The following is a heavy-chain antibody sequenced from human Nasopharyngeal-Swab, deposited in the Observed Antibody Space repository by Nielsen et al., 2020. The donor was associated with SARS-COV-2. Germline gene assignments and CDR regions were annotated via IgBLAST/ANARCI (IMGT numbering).Heavy chain of an antibody. J-gene: IGHJ6*03. CDR3: FTGHYMGV. Sequence: VRQAPGKGLEGVAKIKEDGSEKFYVDSVEGRFTISRDNGKNSLYLQMNSLRGDDTAVYYCFTGHYMGVWDKGTTVTVSS. D-gene: IGHD2-8*02. CDR2: IKEDGSEK. V-gene: IGHV3-7*01.